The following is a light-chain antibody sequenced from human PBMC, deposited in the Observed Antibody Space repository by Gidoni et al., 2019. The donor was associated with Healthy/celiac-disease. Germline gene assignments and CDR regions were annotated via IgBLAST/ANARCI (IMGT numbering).Light chain of an antibody. Sequence: EIVLTQSPGTLSLSPGERATLSCRASQSVSRSYLAWYQQKPGQAPRLLIYGASSRATGIPDRFSGCGSGTDFTLTISRLEPEDFAVYYCQQYGSSPTWTFGQGTKVEIK. V-gene: IGKV3-20*01. CDR3: QQYGSSPTWT. CDR2: GAS. CDR1: QSVSRSY. J-gene: IGKJ1*01.